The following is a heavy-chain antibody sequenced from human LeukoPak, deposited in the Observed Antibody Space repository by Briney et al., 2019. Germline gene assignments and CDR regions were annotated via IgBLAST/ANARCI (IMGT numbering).Heavy chain of an antibody. Sequence: SETLSLTCAVYGGSFSGYYWSWIRQPPGKGLEWIGEINHSGSTNYNPSLKSRVTISVDTSKNQFSLKLSSVTAADTAVYYCARAEPQPRVRTYYYGMDVWGQGTTVTVSS. D-gene: IGHD1-1*01. CDR1: GGSFSGYY. CDR3: ARAEPQPRVRTYYYGMDV. V-gene: IGHV4-34*01. J-gene: IGHJ6*02. CDR2: INHSGST.